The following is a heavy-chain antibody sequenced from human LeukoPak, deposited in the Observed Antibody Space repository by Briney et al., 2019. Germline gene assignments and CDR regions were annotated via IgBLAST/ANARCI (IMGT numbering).Heavy chain of an antibody. J-gene: IGHJ4*02. CDR1: GFSFRSYA. CDR2: ISSDGDTT. Sequence: TGGSLRLSCSASGFSFRSYAMHWVRQAPGKGLQFVSTISSDGDTTYYADSVKGRFTISRDISKNTLYLQMNSLRAEDTAVYYCAKWGTYCSSASCLSYFDYWGQGTLVTVSS. V-gene: IGHV3-64*04. CDR3: AKWGTYCSSASCLSYFDY. D-gene: IGHD2-2*01.